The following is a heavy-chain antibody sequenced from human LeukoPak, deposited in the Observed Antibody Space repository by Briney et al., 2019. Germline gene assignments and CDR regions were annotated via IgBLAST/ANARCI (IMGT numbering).Heavy chain of an antibody. Sequence: GGSLRLSCAAPGFTFSNYYMSWIRQAPGKGLEWVSYISSSGSTIYYADSVKGRFTISRDNAKNSLYLQMNSLRAEDTAVYDCARELELRAFDIWGQGTMVTVPS. J-gene: IGHJ3*02. D-gene: IGHD1-7*01. CDR1: GFTFSNYY. V-gene: IGHV3-11*04. CDR2: ISSSGSTI. CDR3: ARELELRAFDI.